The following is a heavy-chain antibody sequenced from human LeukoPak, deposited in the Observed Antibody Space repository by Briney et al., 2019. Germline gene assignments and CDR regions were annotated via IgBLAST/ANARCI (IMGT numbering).Heavy chain of an antibody. V-gene: IGHV4-38-2*02. J-gene: IGHJ4*02. CDR2: IYHSGST. D-gene: IGHD5-24*01. CDR1: GYSISSGYY. Sequence: PSETLSLTCTVSGYSISSGYYWGWIRQPPGKGLEWIGSIYHSGSTYYNPSLKSRVTISVDTSKNQFSLKLSSVTAADTAVYYCARDLGDGYNYFDYWGQGTLVTVSS. CDR3: ARDLGDGYNYFDY.